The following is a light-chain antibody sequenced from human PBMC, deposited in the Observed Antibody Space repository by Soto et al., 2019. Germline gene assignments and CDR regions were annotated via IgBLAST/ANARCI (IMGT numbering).Light chain of an antibody. Sequence: MMMTQSPATLSVSLGERVTLSCRTSHSVNSHVAWYQQKPGQAPRLLLYGASTRATGIPVRFSGSGFGTEFTLTISSLQSEDFAVYYCQQYKNWPLFGQGTRLEIK. CDR2: GAS. V-gene: IGKV3-15*01. J-gene: IGKJ5*01. CDR1: HSVNSH. CDR3: QQYKNWPL.